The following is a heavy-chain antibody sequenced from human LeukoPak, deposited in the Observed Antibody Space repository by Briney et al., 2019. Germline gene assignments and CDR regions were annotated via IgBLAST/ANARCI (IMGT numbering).Heavy chain of an antibody. D-gene: IGHD3-22*01. CDR3: ARIGLYYYDSSGYYLHYYYMDV. J-gene: IGHJ6*03. CDR2: IYTSGST. Sequence: SETLSLTCTVSGGSISSYYWSWIRQPAGKGLEWIGRIYTSGSTNYNPSLKSRVTISVDTSKNQFSLKLSSVTAADTAVYYCARIGLYYYDSSGYYLHYYYMDVWGKGTTVTVSS. CDR1: GGSISSYY. V-gene: IGHV4-4*07.